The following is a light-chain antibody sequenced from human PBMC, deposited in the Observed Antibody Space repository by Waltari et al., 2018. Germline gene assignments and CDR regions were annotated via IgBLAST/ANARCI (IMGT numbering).Light chain of an antibody. V-gene: IGLV1-51*01. CDR2: DDA. CDR3: GTWDINLSAVV. J-gene: IGLJ2*01. CDR1: NSNIGTTY. Sequence: QSVLTQPPSVSAAPGQKVTISCSGSNSNIGTTYVSWYQQPPETAPKLLVYDDAKRPSGIPDRFSGSKSGTSATLGITGLQTGDEAVYYCGTWDINLSAVVFGGGTKLTVL.